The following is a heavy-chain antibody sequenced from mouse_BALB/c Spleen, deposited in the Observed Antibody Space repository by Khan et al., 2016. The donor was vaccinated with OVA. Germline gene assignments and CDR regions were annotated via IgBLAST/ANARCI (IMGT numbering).Heavy chain of an antibody. D-gene: IGHD1-1*01. Sequence: EVQLQEPGPGLVKPSQSLSLTCTVTGYSITSDYAWNWTRQFSGNKLEWMAYISYSGSTRYHPSLKSRLSITRDTSKNQVYLQLTSLTTEDTATYYCARRYYHGHWYFDVWGAGTTATVSS. V-gene: IGHV3-2*02. J-gene: IGHJ1*01. CDR1: GYSITSDYA. CDR3: ARRYYHGHWYFDV. CDR2: ISYSGST.